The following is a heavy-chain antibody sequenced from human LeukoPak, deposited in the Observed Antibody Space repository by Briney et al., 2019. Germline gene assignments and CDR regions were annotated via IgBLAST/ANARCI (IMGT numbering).Heavy chain of an antibody. V-gene: IGHV3-30*02. D-gene: IGHD7-27*01. Sequence: GGSLRLSCAASGFTFSSYGMHWVRQAPGKGLEWVAFIRYDGSNKYYADSVKGRFTISRDNSKNTLYLQMNSLRAEDTAVYYCARDPNNWGRALFDYWGQGTLVTVSS. CDR1: GFTFSSYG. J-gene: IGHJ4*02. CDR2: IRYDGSNK. CDR3: ARDPNNWGRALFDY.